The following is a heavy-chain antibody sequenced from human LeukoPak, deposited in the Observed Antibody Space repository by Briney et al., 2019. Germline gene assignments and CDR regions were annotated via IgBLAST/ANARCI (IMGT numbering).Heavy chain of an antibody. D-gene: IGHD4-17*01. CDR3: ARDKSMTTVTT. V-gene: IGHV4-31*03. CDR2: IYYSGST. J-gene: IGHJ5*02. Sequence: SETLSLTCTVSGGSISNNSYYWSWIRQHPGKGLEWIGYIYYSGSTYYNPSLKSRVTISVDTSKNQFSLKLSSVTAADTAVYYCARDKSMTTVTTWGQGTLVTVSS. CDR1: GGSISNNSYY.